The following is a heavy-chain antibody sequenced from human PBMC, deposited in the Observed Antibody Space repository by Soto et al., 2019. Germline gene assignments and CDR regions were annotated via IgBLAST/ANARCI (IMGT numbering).Heavy chain of an antibody. V-gene: IGHV4-39*01. Sequence: QLQLQESGPGLVKPSETLSLTCTVSGGSISSSSYYWGWIRQPPGKGLEWIGSIYYSGSTYYNPSLKSRVTRSVDTSKNQCSLKLSSVTAADTAVYYCARRAPSGLAGSDYYYYYGMDVWGQGTTVTVSS. J-gene: IGHJ6*02. D-gene: IGHD6-19*01. CDR1: GGSISSSSYY. CDR3: ARRAPSGLAGSDYYYYYGMDV. CDR2: IYYSGST.